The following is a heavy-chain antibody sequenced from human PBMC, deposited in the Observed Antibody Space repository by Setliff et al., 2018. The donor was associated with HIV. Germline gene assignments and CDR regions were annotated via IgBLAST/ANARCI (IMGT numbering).Heavy chain of an antibody. CDR3: ATLDRRDAFDI. V-gene: IGHV3-21*01. CDR1: GFTFSSYS. CDR2: ISSSSTYI. Sequence: GGSLRLSCAASGFTFSSYSLNWVRQAPGKGLEWVSSISSSSTYIYYADSVRGRFTISRDNAKNSLYLQMNSLRAEDTAVYYRATLDRRDAFDIWGQGTMVT. J-gene: IGHJ3*02. D-gene: IGHD1-1*01.